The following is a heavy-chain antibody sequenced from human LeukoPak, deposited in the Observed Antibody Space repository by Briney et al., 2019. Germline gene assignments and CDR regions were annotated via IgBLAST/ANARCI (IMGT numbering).Heavy chain of an antibody. D-gene: IGHD6-13*01. V-gene: IGHV5-51*01. CDR1: GYSFTSYW. CDR2: IYPGDSDT. J-gene: IGHJ4*02. CDR3: ARQWREAAFDY. Sequence: GESLKISCKCSGYSFTSYWIGWVRPMPGKGLEWMVIIYPGDSDTRYSPSFQGHVTISADKSISTAYLRWSSIKASDTAMYYCARQWREAAFDYWGQGTLVTVSS.